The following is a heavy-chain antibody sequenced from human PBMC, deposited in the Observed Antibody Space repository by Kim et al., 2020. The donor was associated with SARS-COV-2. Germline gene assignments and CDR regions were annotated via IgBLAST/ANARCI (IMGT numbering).Heavy chain of an antibody. D-gene: IGHD2-2*01. V-gene: IGHV4-34*01. CDR1: GGSFSGYY. Sequence: SETLSLTCAVYGGSFSGYYWSWIRQPPGKGLEWIGEINHRGSTNYNPSLKSRVTVSVDTSKNQFSLKLSSVTAADTAVYYCARGYRGYCSSTSCYWFDPWGQGTLGTLSS. CDR2: INHRGST. CDR3: ARGYRGYCSSTSCYWFDP. J-gene: IGHJ5*02.